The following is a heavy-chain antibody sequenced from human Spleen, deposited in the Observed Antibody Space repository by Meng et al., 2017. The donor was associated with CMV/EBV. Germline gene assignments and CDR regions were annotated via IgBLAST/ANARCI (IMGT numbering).Heavy chain of an antibody. CDR3: AKSRERGYDWFDS. CDR2: LGRSGSSA. CDR1: GFTFSSYE. D-gene: IGHD5-18*01. J-gene: IGHJ5*01. V-gene: IGHV3-23*01. Sequence: GGSLRLSCAASGFTFSSYEMRWVRQAPGKGLEWVSALGRSGSSAYYADSVRGRFTISRDNFRSTLYLEMNSLTAQDTAVYYCAKSRERGYDWFDSWGQGTLVTVSS.